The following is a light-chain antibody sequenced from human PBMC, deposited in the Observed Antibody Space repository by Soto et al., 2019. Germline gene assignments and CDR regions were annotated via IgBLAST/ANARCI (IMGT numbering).Light chain of an antibody. CDR2: EVT. J-gene: IGLJ1*01. CDR3: SSYPSRSTLV. Sequence: SVLTKPASVYGSPGQSITISCPGTSSDVGGYNYVSWYQQHPGKAPKLLIYEVTNRPSGVSNRFSGSKSGNTASLTISGLQAEDEADYYCSSYPSRSTLVFGPGNKVTV. CDR1: SSDVGGYNY. V-gene: IGLV2-14*01.